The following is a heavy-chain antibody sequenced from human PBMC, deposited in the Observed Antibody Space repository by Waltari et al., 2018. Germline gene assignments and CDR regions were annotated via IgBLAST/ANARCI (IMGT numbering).Heavy chain of an antibody. CDR1: GGTFSSYA. V-gene: IGHV1-69*13. Sequence: QVQLVQSGAEVKKPGSSVKVSCKASGGTFSSYAISWVRQAPGQGLEWMGGSIPIFGTANYAQKFQGRVTITADESTSTADMELSSLRSEDTAVYYCARVVSSGWFSSQSDYWGQGTLVTVSS. CDR3: ARVVSSGWFSSQSDY. D-gene: IGHD6-19*01. J-gene: IGHJ4*02. CDR2: SIPIFGTA.